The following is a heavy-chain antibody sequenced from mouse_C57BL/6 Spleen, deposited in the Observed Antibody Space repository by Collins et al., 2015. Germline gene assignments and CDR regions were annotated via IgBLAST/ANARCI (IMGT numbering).Heavy chain of an antibody. V-gene: IGHV1-55*01. CDR1: GYTFTSYW. Sequence: QVQLQQPGAELVKPGASVKMSCKASGYTFTSYWITWVKQRPGQGLEWIGDIYPGSGSTNYNEKFKSKATLTVDTSSSTAYMQLSSLTSEDSAVYYCARRYYGGSYWYFDVWGTGTTVTVSS. J-gene: IGHJ1*03. D-gene: IGHD1-1*01. CDR3: ARRYYGGSYWYFDV. CDR2: IYPGSGST.